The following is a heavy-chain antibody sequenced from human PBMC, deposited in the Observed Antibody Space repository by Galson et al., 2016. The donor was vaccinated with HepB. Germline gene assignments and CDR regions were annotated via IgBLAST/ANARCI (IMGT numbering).Heavy chain of an antibody. V-gene: IGHV3-30-3*01. CDR3: ARGRVSSFNTYWYSDL. Sequence: SLRLSCAASGFTFNTYAVHWVRQAPGKGLVWAAVISYDGSNKFYGDSVKGRFTISRDNSKDMLYLQMNDVRTEDTAVYFCARGRVSSFNTYWYSDLWGQGTMVTVSS. J-gene: IGHJ3*01. CDR2: ISYDGSNK. D-gene: IGHD2-15*01. CDR1: GFTFNTYA.